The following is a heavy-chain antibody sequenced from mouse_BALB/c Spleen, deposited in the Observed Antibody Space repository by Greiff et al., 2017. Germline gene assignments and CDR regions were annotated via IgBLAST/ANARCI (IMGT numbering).Heavy chain of an antibody. CDR2: IWGGGST. Sequence: QVQLQQSGPGLVAPSQSLSITCTVSGFSLTDYGVSWIRQPPGKGLEWLGVIWGGGSTYYNSALKSRLSISKDNSKSQVFLKMNSLQTDDTAMYYCAKLTGTAYYAMDYWGQGTSGTVSS. CDR3: AKLTGTAYYAMDY. CDR1: GFSLTDYG. J-gene: IGHJ4*01. D-gene: IGHD4-1*01. V-gene: IGHV2-6-5*01.